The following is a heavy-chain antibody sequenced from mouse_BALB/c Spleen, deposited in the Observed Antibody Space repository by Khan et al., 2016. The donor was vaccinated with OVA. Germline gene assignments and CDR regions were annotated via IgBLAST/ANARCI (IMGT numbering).Heavy chain of an antibody. CDR3: AGYDYDDYFDS. Sequence: QIQLVQSGPELKKPGETVKISCKASGYTFTNYGMNWVKQAPGKGLKWMGWINTYTGEPTYVDDFKGRFVFSLETSASTAYLQINNLKTEDTATYFCAGYDYDDYFDSWGQGTTLTVSS. V-gene: IGHV9-3-1*01. CDR1: GYTFTNYG. D-gene: IGHD2-4*01. CDR2: INTYTGEP. J-gene: IGHJ2*01.